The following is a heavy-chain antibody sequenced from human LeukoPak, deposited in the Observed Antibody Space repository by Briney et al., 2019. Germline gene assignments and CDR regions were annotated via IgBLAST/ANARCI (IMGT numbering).Heavy chain of an antibody. CDR1: GYTFTSYG. CDR3: ARVLRYYDYALPLLY. CDR2: ISAYNGNT. V-gene: IGHV1-18*04. D-gene: IGHD3-16*01. J-gene: IGHJ4*02. Sequence: ASVTVSCKASGYTFTSYGISWVRQAPGQGLEWMGWISAYNGNTNYAQKLQGRVTMTTDTSTSTAYMELRRLRSDDTAVYFCARVLRYYDYALPLLYGGRGTLVSVSS.